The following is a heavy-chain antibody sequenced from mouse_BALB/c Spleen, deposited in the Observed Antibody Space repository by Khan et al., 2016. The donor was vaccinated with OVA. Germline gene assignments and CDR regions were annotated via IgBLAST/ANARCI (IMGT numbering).Heavy chain of an antibody. D-gene: IGHD2-10*01. CDR2: NWGVGST. V-gene: IGHV2-6-7*01. Sequence: QVQLKESGPGLVAPSQSLSITCTVSGFSLTGYGVNWVRQSPGKDLQWLGMNWGVGSTDYNSALKSRLSISKDNSKSQVFLKMNSLQTDDTARYYCARAYYANYREAMDYWGQGTSVTVSS. CDR1: GFSLTGYG. J-gene: IGHJ4*01. CDR3: ARAYYANYREAMDY.